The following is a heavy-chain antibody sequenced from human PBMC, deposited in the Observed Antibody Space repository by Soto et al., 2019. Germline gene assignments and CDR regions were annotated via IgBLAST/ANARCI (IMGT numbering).Heavy chain of an antibody. CDR1: GGSISSGGYY. D-gene: IGHD6-6*01. J-gene: IGHJ3*02. CDR2: IYYSGST. CDR3: ARDYKAARIPFDI. V-gene: IGHV4-31*03. Sequence: QVQLQESGPGLVKPSQTLSLTCTVSGGSISSGGYYWSWFRQHPGKGLEWIGYIYYSGSTYYNPSLKSRVTISVDTSKNQFSLKLSSVTAADTAVYYCARDYKAARIPFDIWGQGTMVTVSS.